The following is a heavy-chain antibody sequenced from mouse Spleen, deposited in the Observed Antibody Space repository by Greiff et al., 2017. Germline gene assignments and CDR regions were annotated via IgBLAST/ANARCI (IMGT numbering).Heavy chain of an antibody. J-gene: IGHJ2*01. V-gene: IGHV5-6*01. CDR2: ISSGGSYT. CDR1: GFTFSSYG. CDR3: ARARDSDFDY. Sequence: EVQLVESGGDLVKPGGSLKLSCAASGFTFSSYGMSWVRQTPDKRLEWVATISSGGSYTYYPDSVKGRFTISRDNAKNTLYLQMSSLKSEDTAMYYCARARDSDFDYWGQGTTLTVSS.